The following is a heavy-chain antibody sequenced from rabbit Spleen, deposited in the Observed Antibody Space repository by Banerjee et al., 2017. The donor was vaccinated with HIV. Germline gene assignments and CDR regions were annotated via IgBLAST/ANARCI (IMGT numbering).Heavy chain of an antibody. CDR1: GFTISGYW. J-gene: IGHJ4*01. Sequence: QLEESGGRLVQPGGSLTLSCKAFGFTISGYWMNWVRQAPGKGLEWIGIIYPITETTYYANWVNGRFTISSYNAQNTVDLQMNSLTAADTATYFCAREDVGGDYGPYYFDLWGPATLVTVS. V-gene: IGHV1S7*01. D-gene: IGHD2-1*01. CDR2: IYPITETT. CDR3: AREDVGGDYGPYYFDL.